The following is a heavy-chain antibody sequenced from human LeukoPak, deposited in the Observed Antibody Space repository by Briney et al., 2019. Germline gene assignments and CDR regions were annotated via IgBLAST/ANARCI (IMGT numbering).Heavy chain of an antibody. Sequence: GGSLRLSCSASGFSFSDYYIDWVRQAPGKGLEWVGRSRNKANNYSTEYAASVTGRFTLSRDDSKNSLYLQMNSLKTEDTAVYYCARFPDSWGQGTLVTVSS. CDR3: ARFPDS. V-gene: IGHV3-72*01. J-gene: IGHJ4*02. CDR2: SRNKANNYST. CDR1: GFSFSDYY.